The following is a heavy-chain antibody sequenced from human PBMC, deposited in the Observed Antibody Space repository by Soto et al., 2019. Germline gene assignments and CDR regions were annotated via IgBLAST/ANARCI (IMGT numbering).Heavy chain of an antibody. D-gene: IGHD2-15*01. CDR1: GDSISISSYY. V-gene: IGHV4-39*01. CDR2: IHYSGST. J-gene: IGHJ4*02. CDR3: ASTKDETLYFDY. Sequence: SETLSLTCSVSGDSISISSYYWGWVRQPPGKGLEWIGSIHYSGSTHYNPSLQSQVTISGDASKKQFSLKLGSVTAADTSMYYCASTKDETLYFDYWGQGNLVTVSS.